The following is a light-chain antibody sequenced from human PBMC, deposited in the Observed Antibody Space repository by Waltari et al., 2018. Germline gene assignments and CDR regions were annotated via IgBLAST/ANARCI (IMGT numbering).Light chain of an antibody. J-gene: IGLJ2*01. CDR3: CSYVGSSTFT. V-gene: IGLV2-23*02. CDR1: SSDFGSYDL. Sequence: QSALTQPASVSGSPGQSITISCTGTSSDFGSYDLVSWYQHHPGKAPKPIIVEVYKRPSGFSNRFSASKSGNTASLTISGLQAEDESDYYCCSYVGSSTFTFGGGTKLTVL. CDR2: EVY.